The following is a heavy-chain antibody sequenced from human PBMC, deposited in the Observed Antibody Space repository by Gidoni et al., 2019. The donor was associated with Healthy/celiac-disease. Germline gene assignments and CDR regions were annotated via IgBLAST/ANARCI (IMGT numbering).Heavy chain of an antibody. CDR2: IYSGGST. Sequence: VQLVESGGGLTQPGGSLRLSCAASGFNVSSNYMSWVRQAPGKGLEWVSFIYSGGSTYHADSVKCLFTISSDNSKNPLYLQMNSLRAEVTAVYYCASALKLGSPNPFFDYWGQGTLVTVSS. CDR3: ASALKLGSPNPFFDY. D-gene: IGHD7-27*01. J-gene: IGHJ4*02. V-gene: IGHV3-53*01. CDR1: GFNVSSNY.